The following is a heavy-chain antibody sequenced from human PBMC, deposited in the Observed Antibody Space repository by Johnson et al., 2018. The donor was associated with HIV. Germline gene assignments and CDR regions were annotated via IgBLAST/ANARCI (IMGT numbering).Heavy chain of an antibody. CDR3: ARTGRWELLPDAFDI. V-gene: IGHV3-64*01. J-gene: IGHJ3*02. Sequence: VQVVESGEGLVQPGGSLRLSCAASGFTFSSYAMHWVRQAPGKGLEYVSAISSNGVGTYYANSVKGRFTISRDNSKNTLHLQMGSLRTEDMAVYYCARTGRWELLPDAFDIWGQGTMVTVSS. D-gene: IGHD1-26*01. CDR2: ISSNGVGT. CDR1: GFTFSSYA.